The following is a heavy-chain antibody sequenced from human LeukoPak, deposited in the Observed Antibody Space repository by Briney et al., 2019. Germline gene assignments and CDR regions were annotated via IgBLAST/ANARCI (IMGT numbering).Heavy chain of an antibody. CDR3: AAPRLTTVTFYYFDY. V-gene: IGHV3-74*01. CDR1: GFTFSTYW. Sequence: GGSLRLSCAASGFTFSTYWMYWVRQAPGKGLVWVSRINTDGRNTGYADSVKGRFTISRDNSKNTLYVEMNSPRPEDTAVYYCAAPRLTTVTFYYFDYWGQGTLVTVSS. CDR2: INTDGRNT. D-gene: IGHD4-17*01. J-gene: IGHJ4*02.